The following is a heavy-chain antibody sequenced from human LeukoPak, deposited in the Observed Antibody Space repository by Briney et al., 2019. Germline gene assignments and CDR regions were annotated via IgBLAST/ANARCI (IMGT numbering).Heavy chain of an antibody. D-gene: IGHD2-8*01. CDR3: AKDRCSNGIGCYYYYMDV. J-gene: IGHJ6*03. CDR2: IQYDRSNE. V-gene: IGHV3-30*02. CDR1: GFTFSSHG. Sequence: GGSLRLSCAASGFTFSSHGMHWVRQAPGKGLEWVAYIQYDRSNEQYAHSVKGRFRISRDNSKNILYLQMNSLRAEDTAVYYCAKDRCSNGIGCYYYYMDVWGKGTTVTISS.